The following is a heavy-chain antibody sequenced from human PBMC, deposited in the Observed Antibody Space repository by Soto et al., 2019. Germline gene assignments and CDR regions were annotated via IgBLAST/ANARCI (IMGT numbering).Heavy chain of an antibody. D-gene: IGHD2-2*01. CDR1: GGSISSGGYY. CDR3: AREHCSSTSCYGNNWFDP. V-gene: IGHV4-31*03. J-gene: IGHJ5*02. CDR2: IYYSGST. Sequence: SETLSLTCTVSGGSISSGGYYWSWIRQHPGKGLEWIGYIYYSGSTYYNPSLKSRVTISVDTSKNQFSLKLSSVTAADTAVYYCAREHCSSTSCYGNNWFDPWGQGTLVTVSS.